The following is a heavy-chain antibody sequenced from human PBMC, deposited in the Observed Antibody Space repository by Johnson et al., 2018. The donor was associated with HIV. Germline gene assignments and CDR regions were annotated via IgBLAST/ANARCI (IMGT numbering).Heavy chain of an antibody. CDR3: ARDGESQQLPLGDALDG. Sequence: VQLVESGGGVVQPGRSLRLSCAASGFAFSSYAMHWVRQAPGKGLEWVAVISYDGSNKYYADSVKGRFTISRHNSKNTLYLQMSSLGAEDTAMYYCARDGESQQLPLGDALDGWGQGTMGTVCS. V-gene: IGHV3-30*14. CDR2: ISYDGSNK. CDR1: GFAFSSYA. J-gene: IGHJ3*01. D-gene: IGHD6-13*01.